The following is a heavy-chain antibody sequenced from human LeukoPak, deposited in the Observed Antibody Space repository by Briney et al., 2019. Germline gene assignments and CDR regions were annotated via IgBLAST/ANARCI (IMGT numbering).Heavy chain of an antibody. CDR1: GFTFSSYA. D-gene: IGHD2-2*01. J-gene: IGHJ4*02. V-gene: IGHV3-23*01. CDR3: AKSFRSTSLDY. CDR2: ISGSGGST. Sequence: GGSLRLSCAASGFTFSSYAMSWVRQAPGKGLEWVSAISGSGGSTYYADSVKGRFTISRDNSRNTLYLQVNSLRAGDTAVYYCAKSFRSTSLDYWGQGTLVTVSS.